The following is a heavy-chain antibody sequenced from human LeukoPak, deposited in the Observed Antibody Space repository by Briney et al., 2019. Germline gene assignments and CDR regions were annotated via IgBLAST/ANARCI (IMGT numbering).Heavy chain of an antibody. CDR3: ARHPRKYCSGGSCYSFQSDY. CDR2: INHSGST. J-gene: IGHJ4*02. Sequence: SETLSLTCAVFGGSFSGYYWSWIRQPPGKGLEWIGEINHSGSTNYNPSLKSRVTISVDTSKNQFSLKLSSVTAADTAAYYCARHPRKYCSGGSCYSFQSDYWGQGTLVTVSS. CDR1: GGSFSGYY. V-gene: IGHV4-34*01. D-gene: IGHD2-15*01.